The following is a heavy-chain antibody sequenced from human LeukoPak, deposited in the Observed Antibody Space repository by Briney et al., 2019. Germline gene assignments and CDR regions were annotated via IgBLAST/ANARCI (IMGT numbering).Heavy chain of an antibody. CDR1: GGSFSGYY. CDR3: ARSPNLLFDY. J-gene: IGHJ4*02. Sequence: PSETLSPTCAVYGGSFSGYYWSWIRQPPGKGLEWIGEINHSGSTNYNPSLKSRVTISVDASKNQFSLKLSSVTAADTAVYYCARSPNLLFDYWGQGTLVTVSS. CDR2: INHSGST. V-gene: IGHV4-34*01.